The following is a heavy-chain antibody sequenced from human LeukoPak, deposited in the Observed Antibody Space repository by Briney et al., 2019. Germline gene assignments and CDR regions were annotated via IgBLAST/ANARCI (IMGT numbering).Heavy chain of an antibody. CDR1: GGSISSYY. CDR3: ASTKPGIAVAGVFPRITYFDY. CDR2: IYTSGST. J-gene: IGHJ4*02. Sequence: SETLSLTCTVSGGSISSYYWSWIRLPAAKGLEWIGRIYTSGSTNSNPSPKSQVTMSVDASRNQFSLKLSSVTAADTAVYYCASTKPGIAVAGVFPRITYFDYWGQGTLVTVSS. V-gene: IGHV4-4*07. D-gene: IGHD6-19*01.